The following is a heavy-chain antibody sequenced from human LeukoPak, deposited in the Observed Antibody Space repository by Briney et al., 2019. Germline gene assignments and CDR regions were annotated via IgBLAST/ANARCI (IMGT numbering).Heavy chain of an antibody. CDR2: SNAGNGNT. D-gene: IGHD3-22*01. J-gene: IGHJ4*02. CDR3: ARNYYDSSGYSLA. CDR1: GYTFTSYA. Sequence: ASVKVSCKASGYTFTSYAMHWVRQAPGQRLEWMGWSNAGNGNTKYSQEFQGRVTITRDTSISTAYMELSRLRSDDTAVYYCARNYYDSSGYSLAWGQGTLVTVSS. V-gene: IGHV1-3*02.